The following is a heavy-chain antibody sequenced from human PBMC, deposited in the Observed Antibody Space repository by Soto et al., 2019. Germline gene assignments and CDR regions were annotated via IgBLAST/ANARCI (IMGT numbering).Heavy chain of an antibody. D-gene: IGHD6-19*01. Sequence: QVQLVQSGAEVKKPGASVKVSCRASGYSFTSYDINWVRQATGQGLEWMGWMDPKTGNTDYGQKFQGRVTMTRNASISTAYMELSSLTSEDTAVYSCARGRGWRDYWGQGTLVTVSS. V-gene: IGHV1-8*02. CDR2: MDPKTGNT. CDR1: GYSFTSYD. J-gene: IGHJ4*02. CDR3: ARGRGWRDY.